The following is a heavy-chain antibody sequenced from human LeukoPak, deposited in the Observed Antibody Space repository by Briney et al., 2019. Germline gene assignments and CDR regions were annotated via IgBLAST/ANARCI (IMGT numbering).Heavy chain of an antibody. V-gene: IGHV3-30*02. CDR1: GFIFSNYA. CDR3: ARDLGLGGYFDY. CDR2: IRYDGSIK. J-gene: IGHJ4*02. D-gene: IGHD6-13*01. Sequence: GGSLRLSCAASGFIFSNYAMHWVRQAPGKGLEWVAFIRYDGSIKHYVDSVKGRFTISRDNSKNTLYMQMNSLRTDDTAVYYCARDLGLGGYFDYWGQGILVTVSS.